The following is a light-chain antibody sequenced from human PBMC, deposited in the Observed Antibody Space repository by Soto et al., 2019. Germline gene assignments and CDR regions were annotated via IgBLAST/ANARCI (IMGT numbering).Light chain of an antibody. Sequence: IVLTQSPGTLSLSPGGRATLSCRASQSVHTFLAWYQQKPGQSPRLLISDTSHRATGIPARFSGSGSGTDFTLTITSLEPEDFAVHYCQQRFKWPLTFGGGPRVEIK. V-gene: IGKV3-11*01. CDR3: QQRFKWPLT. CDR2: DTS. J-gene: IGKJ4*01. CDR1: QSVHTF.